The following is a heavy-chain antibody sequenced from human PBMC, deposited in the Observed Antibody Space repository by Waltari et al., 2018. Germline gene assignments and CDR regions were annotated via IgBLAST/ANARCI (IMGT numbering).Heavy chain of an antibody. Sequence: EVQLVESGGGLVQPGGSLRLSCAASGFTVSSNYMSWVRQAPGKGLEWVSVIYSGGSTYYADSVKGRFTISRDNSKNTLYLQMNSLRAEDTAVYYCASSGSGWYGGAFDYWGQGTLVIVSS. V-gene: IGHV3-66*02. CDR3: ASSGSGWYGGAFDY. D-gene: IGHD6-19*01. J-gene: IGHJ4*02. CDR2: IYSGGST. CDR1: GFTVSSNY.